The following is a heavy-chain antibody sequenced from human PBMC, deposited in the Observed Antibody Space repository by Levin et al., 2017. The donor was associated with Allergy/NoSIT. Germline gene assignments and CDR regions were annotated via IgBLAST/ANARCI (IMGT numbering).Heavy chain of an antibody. J-gene: IGHJ5*01. CDR1: GASFSSNA. D-gene: IGHD3-10*01. CDR3: ARDLTSGRYYKNLPMSDNWFES. CDR2: IIPMLGTA. Sequence: GASVKVSCKTAGASFSSNAISWLRQAPGQGLEWMGGIIPMLGTANYAQKFQGRITVTADESTSTAYMELSSLRSEDTAVYYCARDLTSGRYYKNLPMSDNWFESWGQGTLVTVSS. V-gene: IGHV1-69*13.